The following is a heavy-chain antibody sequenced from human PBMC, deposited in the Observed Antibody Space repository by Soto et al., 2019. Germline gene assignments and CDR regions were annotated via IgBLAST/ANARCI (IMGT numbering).Heavy chain of an antibody. Sequence: GGSLRLSCAASGFTFSSYGMHWVRQAPGKGLEWVAVIWYDGSNKYYADSVKGRFTISRDNSKNTLYLQMNSLRAEDTAVYYCARVTCPRCSSTSYYYYGMDVWGQGTTVTVSS. CDR1: GFTFSSYG. V-gene: IGHV3-33*01. D-gene: IGHD2-2*01. CDR3: ARVTCPRCSSTSYYYYGMDV. CDR2: IWYDGSNK. J-gene: IGHJ6*02.